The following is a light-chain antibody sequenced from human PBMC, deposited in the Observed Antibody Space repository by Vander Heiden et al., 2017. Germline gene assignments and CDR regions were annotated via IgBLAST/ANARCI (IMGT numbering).Light chain of an antibody. J-gene: IGKJ4*01. V-gene: IGKV1-39*01. CDR3: QQSSSTPPLT. CDR2: AAS. Sequence: DIQMTQSPSSLSASVGDRDTITCRASQSISSYLNWYQQKPGKAPKLLIYAASSLQSGVPSRFSGSGSGTDFTLTISSLQPEDFATYYCQQSSSTPPLTFGGGTKVEIK. CDR1: QSISSY.